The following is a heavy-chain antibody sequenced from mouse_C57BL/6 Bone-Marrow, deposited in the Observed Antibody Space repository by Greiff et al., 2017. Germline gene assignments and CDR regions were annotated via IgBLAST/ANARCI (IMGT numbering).Heavy chain of an antibody. D-gene: IGHD4-1*02. J-gene: IGHJ2*01. Sequence: QVQLQQSGAELVRPGASVKLSCKASGYTFTDYYINWVKQRPGQGLEWIARIYPGSGNTYYNEKFKGKATLTAEKSSSTAYMQLSSLTSEDSAVYFCARPSTGYYFDYWGQGTTLTVSS. CDR2: IYPGSGNT. CDR3: ARPSTGYYFDY. V-gene: IGHV1-76*01. CDR1: GYTFTDYY.